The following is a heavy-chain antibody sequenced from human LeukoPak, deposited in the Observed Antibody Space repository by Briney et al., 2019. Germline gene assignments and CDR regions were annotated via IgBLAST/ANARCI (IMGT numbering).Heavy chain of an antibody. CDR1: GFTFSSYS. V-gene: IGHV3-48*02. Sequence: GGSLRLSCAASGFTFSSYSMNWVRQAPGKGLEWVSYINIISSEIYYGDSVKGRFTISTDNAKNSVYPQMNSLRDEDTAVYYCARDRAYAFDNWGQGTKVTVSS. D-gene: IGHD3-10*01. CDR2: INIISSEI. CDR3: ARDRAYAFDN. J-gene: IGHJ3*02.